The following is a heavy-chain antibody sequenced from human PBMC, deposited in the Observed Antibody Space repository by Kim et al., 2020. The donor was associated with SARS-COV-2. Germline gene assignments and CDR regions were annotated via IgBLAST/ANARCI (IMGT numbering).Heavy chain of an antibody. J-gene: IGHJ6*02. CDR1: GYTFTSYG. V-gene: IGHV1-18*01. D-gene: IGHD4-17*01. CDR2: ISAYNGNT. CDR3: ARGNPPTTGTTDYGMDV. Sequence: ASVKVSCKASGYTFTSYGISWVRQAPGQGLEWMGWISAYNGNTNYAQKLQGRVTMTTDTSTSTAYMELRSLRSDDTAVYYCARGNPPTTGTTDYGMDVWGQGTTVTVSS.